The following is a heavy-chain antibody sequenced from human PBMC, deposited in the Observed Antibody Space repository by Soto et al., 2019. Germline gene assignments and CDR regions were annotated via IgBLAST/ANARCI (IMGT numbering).Heavy chain of an antibody. J-gene: IGHJ6*02. CDR2: ISYDGSNK. V-gene: IGHV3-30*18. CDR3: AKWARDYGDYYYYGMDV. Sequence: QVQLVESGGGVVQPGRSLRLSCAASGFTFSSYGMHWVRQAPGKGLEWVAVISYDGSNKYYADSVKGRFTISRDNSKNTLYLPMNSLRAEDTDVYYCAKWARDYGDYYYYGMDVWGQGTTVTVSS. D-gene: IGHD4-17*01. CDR1: GFTFSSYG.